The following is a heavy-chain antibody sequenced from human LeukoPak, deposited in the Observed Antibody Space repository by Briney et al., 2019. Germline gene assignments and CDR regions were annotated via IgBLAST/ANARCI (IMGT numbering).Heavy chain of an antibody. Sequence: GASVKVSCKASGGTFRSYAITWVRQDPGKGLEWMGGIIPMINTPKYAQKFQGRVSITADESTSTGYMEVSSLRSEDKAAYYCAIFQGTYGDNENDYWGQGTLVTVSS. D-gene: IGHD4-17*01. CDR3: AIFQGTYGDNENDY. CDR2: IIPMINTP. J-gene: IGHJ4*02. CDR1: GGTFRSYA. V-gene: IGHV1-69*13.